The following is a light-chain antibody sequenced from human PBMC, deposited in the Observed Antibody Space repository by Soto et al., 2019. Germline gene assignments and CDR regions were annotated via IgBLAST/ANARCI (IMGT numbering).Light chain of an antibody. V-gene: IGLV2-14*01. CDR1: SSDGDDYKD. CDR2: EVT. CDR3: SSYTSSSTA. J-gene: IGLJ1*01. Sequence: QSALTQPASVSGSPGQSITISCTGISSDGDDYKDVSWYQQHPGKAPKLMIYEVTYRPSGVSNRFSGSKSGNTASLTISGLQAEDEADYYCSSYTSSSTAFGTGTKVTVL.